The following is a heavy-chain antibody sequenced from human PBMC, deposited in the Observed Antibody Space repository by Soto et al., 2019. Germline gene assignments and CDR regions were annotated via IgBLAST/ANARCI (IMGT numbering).Heavy chain of an antibody. CDR3: AREVRSGSYYLNYYYDDMDV. J-gene: IGHJ6*02. D-gene: IGHD3-10*01. V-gene: IGHV1-18*03. CDR1: GYTFTSYG. Sequence: ASVKVSCKASGYTFTSYGISWVRQAPGHALEWMGWISAYNGHTTYAHMLEGRVTMTADTSTSTAYMELRSLRSHDMAVYYCAREVRSGSYYLNYYYDDMDVWGQETTVTVS. CDR2: ISAYNGHT.